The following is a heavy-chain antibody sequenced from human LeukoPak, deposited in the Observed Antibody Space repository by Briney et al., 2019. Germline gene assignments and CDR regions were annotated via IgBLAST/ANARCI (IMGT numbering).Heavy chain of an antibody. CDR1: GFTFSDYP. Sequence: LGGSLRLSCAASGFTFSDYPMDWVRQSPGKGLEWVAIISSDGSNKYYADSVKGRFTISRDNSKNTLYLQMSSLRAEDTAVYYCARETLGWFDPWGQGTLVTVSS. CDR3: ARETLGWFDP. J-gene: IGHJ5*02. CDR2: ISSDGSNK. V-gene: IGHV3-30-3*01.